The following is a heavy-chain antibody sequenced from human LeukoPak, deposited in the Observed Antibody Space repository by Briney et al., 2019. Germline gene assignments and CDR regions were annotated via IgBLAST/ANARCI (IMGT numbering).Heavy chain of an antibody. J-gene: IGHJ3*02. Sequence: GGSLRLSCAASGFTFSNYWMSWVRQAPGKGLEWVAHINQDGSEKYYVDSVKGRFTISRDNAKNSLYLQMNSLRAEDTAVYYCATLKGGAFDIWGQGTMVTVSS. CDR3: ATLKGGAFDI. CDR2: INQDGSEK. D-gene: IGHD3-16*01. CDR1: GFTFSNYW. V-gene: IGHV3-7*05.